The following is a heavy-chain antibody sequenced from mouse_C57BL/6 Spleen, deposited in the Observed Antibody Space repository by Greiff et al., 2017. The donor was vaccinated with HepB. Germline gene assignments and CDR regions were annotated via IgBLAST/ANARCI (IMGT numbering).Heavy chain of an antibody. Sequence: QVQLQQPGAELVKPGASVKVSCKASGYTFTSYWMHWVKQRPGQGLEWIGRIHPSDSDTNYNQKFKGKATLTVDKSSSTAYMQLRSLTSEDSAVYYCAILDYGSSAWFAYWGQGTLVTVSA. CDR1: GYTFTSYW. J-gene: IGHJ3*01. CDR3: AILDYGSSAWFAY. D-gene: IGHD1-1*01. V-gene: IGHV1-74*01. CDR2: IHPSDSDT.